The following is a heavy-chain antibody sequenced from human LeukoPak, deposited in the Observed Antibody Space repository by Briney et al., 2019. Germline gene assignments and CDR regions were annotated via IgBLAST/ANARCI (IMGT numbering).Heavy chain of an antibody. Sequence: SETLSLTCAVYGGSFSGYYWSWIRQPPGKGLEWLGEINHSGSTNYNPSLKSRVTISVDTSKNQFSLKLSSVTAADTAVYYCARLSYYYGSGSRGGWGQGTLVTVSS. J-gene: IGHJ4*02. V-gene: IGHV4-34*01. CDR1: GGSFSGYY. CDR3: ARLSYYYGSGSRGG. D-gene: IGHD3-10*01. CDR2: INHSGST.